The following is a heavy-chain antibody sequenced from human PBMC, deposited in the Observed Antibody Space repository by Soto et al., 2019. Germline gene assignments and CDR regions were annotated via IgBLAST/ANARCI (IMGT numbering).Heavy chain of an antibody. Sequence: QVQLVESGGGVVQPGRSLRLSCAASGFTFSSYGMHWVRQAPGKGLEWVAVISYDGSNKYYADSVKGRFTISRDNSKNTLYLQMNSLRAEDTAVYYCAKDRAIVVVTAISDSWGQGTLVTVSS. D-gene: IGHD2-21*02. CDR1: GFTFSSYG. CDR3: AKDRAIVVVTAISDS. J-gene: IGHJ4*02. V-gene: IGHV3-30*18. CDR2: ISYDGSNK.